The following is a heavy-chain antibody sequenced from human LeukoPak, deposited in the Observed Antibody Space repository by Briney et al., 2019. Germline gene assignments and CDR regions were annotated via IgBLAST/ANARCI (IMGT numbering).Heavy chain of an antibody. CDR2: ISAYNGNT. Sequence: GASVKVSCKASGNIFTNYDISWVRQAPGQGLEWMGWISAYNGNTNYAQKLQGRVTMTTDTSTSTAYMELRSLRSDDTAVYYCARKRFARMYYFDYWGQGTLVTVSS. CDR1: GNIFTNYD. D-gene: IGHD3-16*01. CDR3: ARKRFARMYYFDY. J-gene: IGHJ4*02. V-gene: IGHV1-18*01.